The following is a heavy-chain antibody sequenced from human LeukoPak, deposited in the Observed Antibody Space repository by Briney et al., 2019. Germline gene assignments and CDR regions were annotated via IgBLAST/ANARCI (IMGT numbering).Heavy chain of an antibody. V-gene: IGHV4-59*11. CDR2: ISYIGST. CDR1: DDSFSSHH. CDR3: ARDLVTVTKGFDI. D-gene: IGHD4-17*01. J-gene: IGHJ3*02. Sequence: SETLSPSCVVSDDSFSSHHWTWIRQPPGKGLEWIGYISYIGSTNYNPSLKSRVTISIDTSRNQFSLRLSSVTAADTAVYYCARDLVTVTKGFDIWGQGTMVSVSS.